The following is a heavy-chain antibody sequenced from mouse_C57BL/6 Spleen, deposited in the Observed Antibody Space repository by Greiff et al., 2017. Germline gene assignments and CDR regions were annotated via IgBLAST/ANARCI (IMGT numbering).Heavy chain of an antibody. CDR3: ARQGGSSYGAMDD. V-gene: IGHV1-82*01. J-gene: IGHJ4*01. CDR1: GYAFSSSW. CDR2: IYPGDGDT. Sequence: VQLQQSGPELVKPGASVKISCKASGYAFSSSWMNWVKQRPGKGLEWIGRIYPGDGDTNYNGKFKGKATMTADKSSSTAYMQLSSLTSEDSAVDCCARQGGSSYGAMDDWGQGTSVTGSS. D-gene: IGHD1-1*01.